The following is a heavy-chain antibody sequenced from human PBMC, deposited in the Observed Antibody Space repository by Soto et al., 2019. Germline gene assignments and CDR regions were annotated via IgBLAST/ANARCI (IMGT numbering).Heavy chain of an antibody. V-gene: IGHV2-5*01. J-gene: IGHJ4*02. CDR2: VYWNDDK. CDR3: AHRHFNKVAYFDY. Sequence: QITLKESGPTLVKPTQTLTLTCTVSGFSLSTNGVGVGWIRQPPGKALEWLAIVYWNDDKRYSPSLESRLTIARDASKNKVVLTMTNMDPVDTATYYCAHRHFNKVAYFDYWGQGTLVTVSS. CDR1: GFSLSTNGVG.